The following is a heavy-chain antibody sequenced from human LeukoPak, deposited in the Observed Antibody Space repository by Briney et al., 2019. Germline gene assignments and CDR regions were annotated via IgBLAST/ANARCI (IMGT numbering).Heavy chain of an antibody. D-gene: IGHD3-22*01. J-gene: IGHJ6*03. CDR3: AKGTMIVVVTGYYMDV. Sequence: GGSLRLSCAASGFTFSSYAVSWVRQAPGKGLEWVSAISGSGGITYYADSVKGRFTISRDNSKNTLYLQMNSLRAEDTAVYYCAKGTMIVVVTGYYMDVWGKGTTVTVSS. CDR1: GFTFSSYA. CDR2: ISGSGGIT. V-gene: IGHV3-23*01.